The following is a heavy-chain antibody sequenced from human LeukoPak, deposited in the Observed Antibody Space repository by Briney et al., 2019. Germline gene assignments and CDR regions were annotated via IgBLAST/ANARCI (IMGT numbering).Heavy chain of an antibody. CDR3: ARGDYGGNTLDY. V-gene: IGHV4-34*01. CDR2: INHSGST. D-gene: IGHD4-17*01. Sequence: SETLSLTCAVYGGSFSDYYWSWIRQPPGKGLEWIGEINHSGSTNYNPSPKSRVTISGDTSKNQFSLKLSSVTAADTAVYYCARGDYGGNTLDYWGQGTLVTVSS. CDR1: GGSFSDYY. J-gene: IGHJ4*02.